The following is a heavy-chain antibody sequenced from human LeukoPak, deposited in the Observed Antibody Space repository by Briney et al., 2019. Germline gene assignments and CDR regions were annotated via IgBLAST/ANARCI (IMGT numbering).Heavy chain of an antibody. D-gene: IGHD3-10*01. Sequence: GGSLRLSCAASGFTFSSYAMSWVRQAPGKGLEWVSAISGSGGSTYYADSVKGRFTISRDNSKNTLYLQMNSLRAEDTAVYYCAKRSYDYSGPYYYYMDVWGKGTTVTVSS. CDR3: AKRSYDYSGPYYYYMDV. J-gene: IGHJ6*03. CDR1: GFTFSSYA. V-gene: IGHV3-23*01. CDR2: ISGSGGST.